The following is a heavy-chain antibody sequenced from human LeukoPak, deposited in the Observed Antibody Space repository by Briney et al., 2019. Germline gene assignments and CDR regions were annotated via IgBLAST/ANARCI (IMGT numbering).Heavy chain of an antibody. CDR2: IKSKTDDGTT. J-gene: IGHJ3*02. CDR3: TTVKGNRNAFDI. V-gene: IGHV3-15*01. D-gene: IGHD1-14*01. Sequence: GVSLRLSCAASGFTFSNAWMSWVRQAPGKGLEGVGRIKSKTDDGTTDYAAPVKGRFTISRDDAKNTLYLQMNSLKTEDKAVYYCTTVKGNRNAFDIWGQGTMVTVSS. CDR1: GFTFSNAW.